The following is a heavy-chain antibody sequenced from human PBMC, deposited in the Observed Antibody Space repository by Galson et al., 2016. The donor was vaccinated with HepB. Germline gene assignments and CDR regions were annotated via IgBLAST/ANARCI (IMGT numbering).Heavy chain of an antibody. Sequence: SETLSLTCAVSGGSISSRNWWTWVRQAPGKGLEWIGEIHHSGSTNYNPSLKSRVTISVDKSKNQFSLKLISVTAADTAVYYCARDHGYSKYRDSFDIWGQGTMVTVSS. D-gene: IGHD4-11*01. V-gene: IGHV4-4*02. CDR3: ARDHGYSKYRDSFDI. J-gene: IGHJ3*02. CDR2: IHHSGST. CDR1: GGSISSRNW.